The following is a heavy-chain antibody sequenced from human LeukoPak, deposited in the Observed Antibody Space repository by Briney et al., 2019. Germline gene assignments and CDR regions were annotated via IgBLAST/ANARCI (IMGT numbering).Heavy chain of an antibody. D-gene: IGHD6-13*01. Sequence: GGSLRLSCAASGFTFGDAWMSWVRQAPGKGLEWVGLIKTKTDGGTTDYAAPVKGRFTISRDDSQNTLFLQLNSLKTEDTAAYYCIAGGEQLDHWGQGTLVTVSS. J-gene: IGHJ4*02. CDR1: GFTFGDAW. CDR3: IAGGEQLDH. V-gene: IGHV3-15*01. CDR2: IKTKTDGGTT.